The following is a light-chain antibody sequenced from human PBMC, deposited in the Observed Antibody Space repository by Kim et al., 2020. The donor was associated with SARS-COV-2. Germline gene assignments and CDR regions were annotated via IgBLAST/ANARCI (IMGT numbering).Light chain of an antibody. CDR2: KDT. CDR3: QSPDSSATYRV. Sequence: PGQTARIPCSRDELPRQYSYWYQQKPGQAPVLVIYKDTERPSGIPERFSGSSSGTTVTLTISGVQAEDEADYYCQSPDSSATYRVFGGGTKLTVL. CDR1: ELPRQY. J-gene: IGLJ3*02. V-gene: IGLV3-25*03.